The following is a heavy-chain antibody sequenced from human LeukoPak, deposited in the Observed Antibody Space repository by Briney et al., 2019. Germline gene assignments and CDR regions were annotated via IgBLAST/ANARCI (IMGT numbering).Heavy chain of an antibody. Sequence: GGSLRLSCAASGFTFSSYEMNWVRQAPGKGLEWVSYISSSGSTIYYADSVKGRFTISRDNAKNSLYLQMNSLRAEDTAVYYCARDRGYYDSSGFGYWGQRTLVTVSS. CDR1: GFTFSSYE. CDR3: ARDRGYYDSSGFGY. J-gene: IGHJ4*02. V-gene: IGHV3-48*03. CDR2: ISSSGSTI. D-gene: IGHD3-22*01.